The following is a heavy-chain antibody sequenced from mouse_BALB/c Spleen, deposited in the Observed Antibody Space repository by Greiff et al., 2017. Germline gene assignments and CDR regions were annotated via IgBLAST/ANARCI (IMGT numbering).Heavy chain of an antibody. Sequence: VQLQQSGPELVKPGASVKISCKASGYSFTGYYMHWVKQSHVKSLEWIGRINPYNGATSYNQNFKDKASLTVDKSSSTAYMELHSLTSEDSAVYYCARGNGNYPDYWGQGTTLTVSS. D-gene: IGHD2-1*01. CDR2: INPYNGAT. V-gene: IGHV1-31*01. J-gene: IGHJ2*01. CDR3: ARGNGNYPDY. CDR1: GYSFTGYY.